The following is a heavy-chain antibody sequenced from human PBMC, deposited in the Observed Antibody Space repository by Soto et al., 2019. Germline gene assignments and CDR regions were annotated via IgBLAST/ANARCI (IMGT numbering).Heavy chain of an antibody. CDR3: ARDPAP. V-gene: IGHV4-31*03. Sequence: QVQLQESGPGLVKPSETLSLTCTVSGGSITRGGYYWSWIRQHPGKGLEWIGYIYNSGTTYYNPALKSRVTISVDTSKNQFSLQLTSVTAADTAVYYCARDPAPWGQGTLVTVSS. CDR1: GGSITRGGYY. CDR2: IYNSGTT. J-gene: IGHJ5*02.